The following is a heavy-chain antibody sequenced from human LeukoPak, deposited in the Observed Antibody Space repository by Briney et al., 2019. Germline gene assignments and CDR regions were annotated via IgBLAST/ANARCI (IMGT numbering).Heavy chain of an antibody. D-gene: IGHD3-10*01. Sequence: GGSLRLSCAASGFTFDDYAMHWVRQAPGKGLEWVSSISWNSGRMDYADSVRGRFTISRDNAKNSLYLQMNSLRVEDMALYYCAKDVNYSPSGTFDYWGQGTLVTVSS. CDR1: GFTFDDYA. V-gene: IGHV3-9*03. CDR2: ISWNSGRM. J-gene: IGHJ4*02. CDR3: AKDVNYSPSGTFDY.